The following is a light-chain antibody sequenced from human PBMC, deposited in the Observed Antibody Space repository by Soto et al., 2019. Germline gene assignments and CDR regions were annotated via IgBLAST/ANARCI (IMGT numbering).Light chain of an antibody. CDR1: QSISSW. CDR2: DAS. V-gene: IGKV1-5*01. Sequence: DIQMTQSPSTLSASVGDRVTITCRASQSISSWLAWYQQKPGKAPKLLIYDASSLESGVPSRFSGSGSGTEFTLPISSLQPDDFATYYCQQYNSCSGTFGQGTKVEIK. CDR3: QQYNSCSGT. J-gene: IGKJ1*01.